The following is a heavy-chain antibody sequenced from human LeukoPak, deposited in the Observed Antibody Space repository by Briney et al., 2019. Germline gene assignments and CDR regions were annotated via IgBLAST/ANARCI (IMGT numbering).Heavy chain of an antibody. V-gene: IGHV1-24*01. CDR3: ATERRGVVVVAATQKGYYYGMDV. CDR1: GYTLTELS. CDR2: FDPENGDT. D-gene: IGHD2-15*01. Sequence: ASVKVSCKVSGYTLTELSMHWVRQAPGKGLEWMGGFDPENGDTIYAQEFQGRVTMTEDTSTNTAYMELGSLRSEDTAVYYCATERRGVVVVAATQKGYYYGMDVWGQGTTVTVSS. J-gene: IGHJ6*02.